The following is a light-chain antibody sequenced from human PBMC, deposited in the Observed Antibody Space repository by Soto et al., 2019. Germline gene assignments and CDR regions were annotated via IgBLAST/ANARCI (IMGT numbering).Light chain of an antibody. J-gene: IGLJ1*01. V-gene: IGLV2-8*01. CDR3: SSYAGXHIV. CDR2: DVS. Sequence: QSVLTQPPSASGSPGQSVTISCTGASSDVGGYNYVSWYQQHPGKAPKLMIYDVSQRPSGVPDRFSGSKSGNTASLTVSGLQAEDEADYYCSSYAGXHIVFGTGTKVTVL. CDR1: SSDVGGYNY.